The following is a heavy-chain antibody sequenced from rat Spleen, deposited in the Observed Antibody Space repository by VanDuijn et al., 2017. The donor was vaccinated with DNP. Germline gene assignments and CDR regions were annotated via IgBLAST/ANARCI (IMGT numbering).Heavy chain of an antibody. Sequence: QVQLEESGPGLMQPSETLSPTCTVSGFYLTSNAVGWVRQPLGKGLLWMGTIWAGGSTNYNSSVQSRLSIIRDTSKSQVFLKMNSLQPEDTGTYYCARLRGSYFDYWGQGVMVTVSS. J-gene: IGHJ2*01. V-gene: IGHV2-72*01. CDR3: ARLRGSYFDY. CDR2: IWAGGST. CDR1: GFYLTSNA. D-gene: IGHD1-4*01.